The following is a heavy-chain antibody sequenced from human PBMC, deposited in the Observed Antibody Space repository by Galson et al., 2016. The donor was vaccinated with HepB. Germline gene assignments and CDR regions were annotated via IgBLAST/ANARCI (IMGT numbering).Heavy chain of an antibody. CDR1: GFTFSDYG. CDR3: ARTFRNTGCVEY. CDR2: IWYDGSKK. D-gene: IGHD1-14*01. V-gene: IGHV3-33*01. J-gene: IGHJ4*02. Sequence: SLRLSCAASGFTFSDYGMHWVRQAPGKGLEWVSIIWYDGSKKYYADSVKGRFTIFRDNSRNTLYMQMNSLRAEDSAVYYCARTFRNTGCVEYWGQGTQVTVS.